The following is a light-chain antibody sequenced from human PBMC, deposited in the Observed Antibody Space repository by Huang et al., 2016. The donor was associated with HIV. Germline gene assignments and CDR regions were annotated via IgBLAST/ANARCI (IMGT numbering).Light chain of an antibody. CDR3: QQCNNFL. CDR1: QDINSN. Sequence: IQLTQFPSSLSASVGDRVMITCRAGQDINSNLAWYQQKPGKAPSIQISGASTLQSGVPSRVRGSGSGTVCILTINNLEPEDLATYYCQQCNNFLFGPGTKVDVK. J-gene: IGKJ3*01. V-gene: IGKV1-9*01. CDR2: GAS.